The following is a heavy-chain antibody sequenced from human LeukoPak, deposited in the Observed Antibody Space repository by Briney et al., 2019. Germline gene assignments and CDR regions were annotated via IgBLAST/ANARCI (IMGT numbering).Heavy chain of an antibody. Sequence: SETLSLTGTVSGGSISSSSYYWGWIRQPPGKGLEWIGSIYYSGSTYYNPSLKSRVTISVDTSKNQFSLKLSSVTAADTAVYYCARRRVGYAFDIWGQGTMVTVSS. CDR3: ARRRVGYAFDI. J-gene: IGHJ3*02. D-gene: IGHD3-10*01. CDR2: IYYSGST. V-gene: IGHV4-39*01. CDR1: GGSISSSSYY.